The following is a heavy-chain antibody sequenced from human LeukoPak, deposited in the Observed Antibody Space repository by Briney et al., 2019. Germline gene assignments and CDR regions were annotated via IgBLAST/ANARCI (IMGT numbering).Heavy chain of an antibody. D-gene: IGHD6-25*01. V-gene: IGHV3-53*01. Sequence: LPGGSLRLSCAASGFTVSSNYMSWVRQAPGKGLEWVSVIYSGGSTYYADSVKGRFTISRDSSKNTLYLQMNSLRADDTAVYYCAREKYSSAWTHPFDYWGQGTLVAVSS. CDR3: AREKYSSAWTHPFDY. CDR1: GFTVSSNY. J-gene: IGHJ4*02. CDR2: IYSGGST.